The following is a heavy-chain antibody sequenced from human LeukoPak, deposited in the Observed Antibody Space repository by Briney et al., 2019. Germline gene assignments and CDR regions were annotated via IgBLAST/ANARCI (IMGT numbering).Heavy chain of an antibody. CDR2: INPNSGGT. Sequence: ASVKVSCKASGYTFTGNYMHWVRQAPGQGPEWMGWINPNSGGTNYVQKFQGRVTMTRDTSISTAHMELSRLRSDDTAMYYCARGGGNSGLDPWGQGTLVTVSS. J-gene: IGHJ5*02. CDR3: ARGGGNSGLDP. D-gene: IGHD4-23*01. CDR1: GYTFTGNY. V-gene: IGHV1-2*02.